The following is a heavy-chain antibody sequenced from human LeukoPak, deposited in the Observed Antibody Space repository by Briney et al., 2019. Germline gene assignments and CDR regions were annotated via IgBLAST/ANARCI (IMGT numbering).Heavy chain of an antibody. CDR3: ARVSMTNPLYYFDY. J-gene: IGHJ4*02. D-gene: IGHD4-11*01. CDR2: INPNSGGT. Sequence: ASVKVSCKASGYTFTGYYMHWVRQAPGQGLEWTGWINPNSGGTNYAQKFQGRVTMTRDTSISTAYMELSRLRSDDTAVYYCARVSMTNPLYYFDYWGQGTLVTVSS. V-gene: IGHV1-2*02. CDR1: GYTFTGYY.